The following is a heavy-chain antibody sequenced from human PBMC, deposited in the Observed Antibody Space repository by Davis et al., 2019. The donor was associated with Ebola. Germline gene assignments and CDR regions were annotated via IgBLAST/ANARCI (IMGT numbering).Heavy chain of an antibody. CDR1: GGTFSSYA. Sequence: SVKVSCKASGGTFSSYAISWVRQAPGQGLEWMGGIIPIFGTANYAQNFQGRVTMTRDTSTNTAYMELSSLRSDDTAVYYCARVMGETTTGYFDYWGQGTLVTVSS. V-gene: IGHV1-69*05. D-gene: IGHD1-1*01. CDR3: ARVMGETTTGYFDY. CDR2: IIPIFGTA. J-gene: IGHJ4*02.